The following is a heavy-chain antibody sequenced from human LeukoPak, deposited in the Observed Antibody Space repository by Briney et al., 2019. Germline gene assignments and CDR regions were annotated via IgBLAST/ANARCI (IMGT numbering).Heavy chain of an antibody. CDR2: ISGSGGTA. V-gene: IGHV3-23*01. CDR3: AKDGSRTTWIQLSHDY. J-gene: IGHJ4*02. CDR1: GFTFSIYA. Sequence: PGGSLRLSCAASGFTFSIYAMSWVRQAPGKGLEWVSAISGSGGTAYYADSVKGRFTISRDNSKNTLYLQMNSLRAEDTAVYYCAKDGSRTTWIQLSHDYWGQGTLVTVSS. D-gene: IGHD5-18*01.